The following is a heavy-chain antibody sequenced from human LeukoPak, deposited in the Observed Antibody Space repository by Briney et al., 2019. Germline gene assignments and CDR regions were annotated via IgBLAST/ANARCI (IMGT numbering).Heavy chain of an antibody. J-gene: IGHJ4*02. CDR3: ARDLAYGSRMGYFDY. Sequence: PSETLSLTCTVSGGSISSYYWSWIRQPAGKGLEWIGRIYTSGSTNYNPSLKSRVTMSVDTSKNQFSLKLSSVTAADTAVYYCARDLAYGSRMGYFDYWGQGTPVTVSS. CDR1: GGSISSYY. V-gene: IGHV4-4*07. CDR2: IYTSGST. D-gene: IGHD3-10*01.